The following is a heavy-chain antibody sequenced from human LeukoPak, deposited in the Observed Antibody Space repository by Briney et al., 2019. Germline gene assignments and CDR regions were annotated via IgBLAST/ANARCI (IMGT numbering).Heavy chain of an antibody. Sequence: PGGSLRLSCAASGFPFSNYNMNWVRQAPGKAMEWVSSITSSGTYNFYADSVRGRFTISRDNAKNSLYLQMDSLGPEDTAVYYCARDPYSGNYGNYYYYMDVWGKGTTVTISS. CDR3: ARDPYSGNYGNYYYYMDV. CDR2: ITSSGTYN. D-gene: IGHD1-26*01. CDR1: GFPFSNYN. V-gene: IGHV3-21*01. J-gene: IGHJ6*03.